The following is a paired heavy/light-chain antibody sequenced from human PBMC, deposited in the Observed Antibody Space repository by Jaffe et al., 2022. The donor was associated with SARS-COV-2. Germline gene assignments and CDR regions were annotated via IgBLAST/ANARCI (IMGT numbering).Light chain of an antibody. V-gene: IGLV1-44*01. CDR3: AAWDDALRAWV. CDR2: SDN. Sequence: QSVLTQPPSVSGTPGQRVTISCSGSSSNIGSRTVNWYQQLPGTAPKLLMYSDNQRPSGVPDRFSASKSGTSASLAISGLQSEDESDYYCAAWDDALRAWVFGGGTKLTVL. CDR1: SSNIGSRT. J-gene: IGLJ3*02.
Heavy chain of an antibody. CDR3: ARHVQLVESVDF. V-gene: IGHV4-39*01. CDR2: IYYSGSA. D-gene: IGHD6-6*01. J-gene: IGHJ4*02. CDR1: GGSVSSSTYH. Sequence: QLQLQESGPGLVKPSETLSLTCTVSGGSVSSSTYHWGWIRQPPGQGLEWLAGIYYSGSAYYSPSLRSRATISVDTSKNQISLQMGSVTAADTAVYFCARHVQLVESVDFWGQGTLVTVSS.